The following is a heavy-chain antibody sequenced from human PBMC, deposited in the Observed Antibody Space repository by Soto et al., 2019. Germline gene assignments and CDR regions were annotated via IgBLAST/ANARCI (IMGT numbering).Heavy chain of an antibody. CDR2: IYYSGST. J-gene: IGHJ6*02. D-gene: IGHD5-18*01. CDR3: ARDNRRIQLWSRGDYYGMDV. V-gene: IGHV4-61*01. Sequence: SETLSLTCTVSGGSVSSGSYYWSWIRQPPGKGLEWIGYIYYSGSTNYNPSLKSRVTISVDTSKNQFSLKLSSVTAADTAVYYCARDNRRIQLWSRGDYYGMDVWGQGTTVTVSS. CDR1: GGSVSSGSYY.